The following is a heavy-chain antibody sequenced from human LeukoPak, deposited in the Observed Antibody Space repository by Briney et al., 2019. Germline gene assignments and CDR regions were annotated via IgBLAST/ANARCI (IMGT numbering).Heavy chain of an antibody. CDR1: GFTFSSYW. CDR2: IKQDGSEK. CDR3: ACDSVITFGGVLLGVFHVY. Sequence: PGGSLRLSCAASGFTFSSYWMSWVGQAPGKGLEWVANIKQDGSEKYYVDSVKGRFTISRDNAKNSLYLQMNSLRAEDTAVYYCACDSVITFGGVLLGVFHVYWGQGTLVTVSS. J-gene: IGHJ4*02. V-gene: IGHV3-7*01. D-gene: IGHD3-16*01.